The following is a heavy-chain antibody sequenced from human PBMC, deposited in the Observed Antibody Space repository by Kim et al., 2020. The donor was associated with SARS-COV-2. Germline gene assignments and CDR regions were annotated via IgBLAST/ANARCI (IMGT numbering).Heavy chain of an antibody. J-gene: IGHJ4*02. CDR3: ARHRPASATAFDS. V-gene: IGHV5-10-1*01. CDR1: GYSFSNYW. Sequence: GESLKISCQGSGYSFSNYWISWVRQMPGKGLEWMGRIDAGDSFTQYSTSFRGHVIVSVDKSINTAYVQWSRLQASDTAIYYCARHRPASATAFDSGGPGTQVTVSS. CDR2: IDAGDSFT. D-gene: IGHD5-18*01.